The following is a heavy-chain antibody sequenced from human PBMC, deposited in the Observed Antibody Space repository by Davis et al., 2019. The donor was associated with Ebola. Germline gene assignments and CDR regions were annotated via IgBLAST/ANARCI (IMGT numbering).Heavy chain of an antibody. CDR3: TRDQLGYTYGWESWFDP. V-gene: IGHV3-30*04. D-gene: IGHD3-10*01. CDR2: ISSDGSNE. J-gene: IGHJ5*02. Sequence: GESLKIPCAAPGFTFSTYAMHRVRQAPGKGLDRVALISSDGSNEFYADSVKGRFTISRDNSNNTLHLQMNSLRDDDTAMYFCTRDQLGYTYGWESWFDPWGQGTLVTVSS. CDR1: GFTFSTYA.